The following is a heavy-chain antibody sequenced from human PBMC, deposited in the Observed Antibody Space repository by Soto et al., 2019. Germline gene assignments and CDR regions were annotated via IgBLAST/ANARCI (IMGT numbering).Heavy chain of an antibody. CDR3: ARSPMYYDSSGYYYSVWFDP. CDR1: GGSISSGGYS. V-gene: IGHV4-30-2*01. CDR2: IYHSGST. Sequence: SETLSLTCAVSGGSISSGGYSWSWIRQPPGRGLEWIGYIYHSGSTYYNPSLKSRVTISVDRSKNQFSLKLSSVTAADTAVYYCARSPMYYDSSGYYYSVWFDPWGQGTLVTVSS. J-gene: IGHJ5*02. D-gene: IGHD3-22*01.